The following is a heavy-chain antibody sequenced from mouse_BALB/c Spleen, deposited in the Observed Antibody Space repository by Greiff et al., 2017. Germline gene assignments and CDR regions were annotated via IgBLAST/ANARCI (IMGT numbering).Heavy chain of an antibody. J-gene: IGHJ4*01. D-gene: IGHD1-2*01. Sequence: VQLQQSGAELVRPGTSVKISCKASGYTFTNYWLGWVKQRPGHGLEWIGDIYPGGGYTNYNEKFKGKATLTADTSSSTAYMQLSSLTSEDSAVYFCARRGRITTAPYAMDYWGQGTSVTVSS. CDR1: GYTFTNYW. CDR2: IYPGGGYT. V-gene: IGHV1-63*02. CDR3: ARRGRITTAPYAMDY.